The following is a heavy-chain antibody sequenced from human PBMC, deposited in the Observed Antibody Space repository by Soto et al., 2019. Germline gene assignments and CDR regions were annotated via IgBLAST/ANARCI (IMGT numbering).Heavy chain of an antibody. CDR2: NYYSGIT. Sequence: SETLSLTCTVSGGSISSGGYYWTWIRQHPGKGLEWIGYNYYSGITYYNPSLKSRVTTSLDTSKNQFPLKLSSVTAADTAVYYCARGSSIAGLYYGMDVWGQGTTVTVSS. CDR3: ARGSSIAGLYYGMDV. V-gene: IGHV4-31*03. CDR1: GGSISSGGYY. D-gene: IGHD6-6*01. J-gene: IGHJ6*02.